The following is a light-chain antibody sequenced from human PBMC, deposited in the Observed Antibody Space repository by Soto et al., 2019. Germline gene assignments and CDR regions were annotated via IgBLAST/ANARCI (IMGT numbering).Light chain of an antibody. V-gene: IGLV2-14*01. CDR3: SSYTSSSPCV. CDR2: EVS. J-gene: IGLJ1*01. Sequence: QSALAQPASVSGSPGQSITISCTGTSRDVGGYKYVSWYQQHPGKAPKLMIYEVSYRPSGVSNRFSGSKSGNTASLTISGLQAEDGADYYCSSYTSSSPCVFGTGTKVTVL. CDR1: SRDVGGYKY.